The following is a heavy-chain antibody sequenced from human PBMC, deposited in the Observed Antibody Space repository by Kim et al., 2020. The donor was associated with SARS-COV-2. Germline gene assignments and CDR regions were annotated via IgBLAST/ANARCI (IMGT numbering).Heavy chain of an antibody. V-gene: IGHV1-69*13. CDR1: GGTFSSYA. Sequence: SVKVSCKASGGTFSSYAISWVRQAPGQGLEWMGGIIPIFGTANYAQKFQGRVTITADESTSTAYMELSSLRSEDTAVYYCARVDYYYYGMDVWGQGTTVTVSS. CDR3: ARVDYYYYGMDV. CDR2: IIPIFGTA. J-gene: IGHJ6*02.